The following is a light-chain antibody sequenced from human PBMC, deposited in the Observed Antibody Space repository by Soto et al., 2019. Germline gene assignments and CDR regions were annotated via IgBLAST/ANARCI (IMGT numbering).Light chain of an antibody. CDR2: LGS. V-gene: IGKV2-28*01. CDR3: MQALQTPK. Sequence: DIVMTRSPLSLPVTPGEPASISCRSSQSLLHSNGYNYLDWYLQKPGQSPQLLIYLGSNRASGVPDRFSGSGSGTDFTLKISRVEAEDVGVYYCMQALQTPKFGQGTKVEIK. J-gene: IGKJ1*01. CDR1: QSLLHSNGYNY.